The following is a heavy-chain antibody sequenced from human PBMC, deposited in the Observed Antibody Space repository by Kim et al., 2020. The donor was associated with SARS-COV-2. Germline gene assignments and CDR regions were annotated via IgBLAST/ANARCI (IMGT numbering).Heavy chain of an antibody. V-gene: IGHV3-15*01. CDR3: TTGAGVGVYSFDY. CDR1: GFTLTNIW. J-gene: IGHJ4*02. CDR2: IKGKTDGGTT. D-gene: IGHD3-16*01. Sequence: GGSLRLSCAASGFTLTNIWMSWVRQAPGKGLEWVGRIKGKTDGGTTDYAEPVKGRFTFSRDDSKNTLYLQMSSLKTEDTAVYYCTTGAGVGVYSFDYWGQGTLVTVSS.